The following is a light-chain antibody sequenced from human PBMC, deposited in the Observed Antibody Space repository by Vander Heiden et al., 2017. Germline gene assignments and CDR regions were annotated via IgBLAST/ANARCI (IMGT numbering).Light chain of an antibody. CDR1: RSNIGAGYD. V-gene: IGLV1-40*01. J-gene: IGLJ3*02. Sequence: QSVLTPPPSVSGAPGQSVILSCTGSRSNIGAGYDVHWYQQLPGSAPKVVIFDDNNRPSGVPDRFSGSKSVTSASLAITGLQAEDEADYYCQSYDGSLDIWVFGGGTKVTVL. CDR3: QSYDGSLDIWV. CDR2: DDN.